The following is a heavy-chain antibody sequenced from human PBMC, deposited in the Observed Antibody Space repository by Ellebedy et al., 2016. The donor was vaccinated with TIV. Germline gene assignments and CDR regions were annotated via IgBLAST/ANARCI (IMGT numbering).Heavy chain of an antibody. Sequence: GESLKISCAASGFTVSSNYMSWVRQAPGKGLEWVSVIYSGGSTYYSDSVKGRFTISRDNSKNTLYLQMNSLRGEDTAVYYCARGGGGPVVVTPGAFDIWGQGKMVTVSS. CDR2: IYSGGST. CDR3: ARGGGGPVVVTPGAFDI. V-gene: IGHV3-66*01. D-gene: IGHD2-21*02. J-gene: IGHJ3*02. CDR1: GFTVSSNY.